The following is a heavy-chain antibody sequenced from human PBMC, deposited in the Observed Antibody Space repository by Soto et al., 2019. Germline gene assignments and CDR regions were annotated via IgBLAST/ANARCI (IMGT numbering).Heavy chain of an antibody. CDR1: GGSISSGGYY. V-gene: IGHV4-31*03. CDR3: ASAAYSGYDPWDY. D-gene: IGHD5-12*01. CDR2: IYDSGST. Sequence: QVQLQESGPGLVKPSQTLSLTCTVSGGSISSGGYYWSWIRQHPGKGLEWIGYIYDSGSTYYNPSINSRVTISVDTSKNQFSLKLSSVTAADTAVYYCASAAYSGYDPWDYWGQGTLVTVSS. J-gene: IGHJ4*02.